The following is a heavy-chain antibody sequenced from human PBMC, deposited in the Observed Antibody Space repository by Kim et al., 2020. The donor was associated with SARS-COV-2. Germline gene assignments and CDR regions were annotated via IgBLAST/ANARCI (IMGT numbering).Heavy chain of an antibody. D-gene: IGHD6-25*01. V-gene: IGHV7-4-1*02. CDR1: GYSFTSKP. CDR3: ARAGAAGMGPAY. Sequence: ASVKVSCKASGYSFTSKPVNWVRQAPGQGLEWMGWIKTHTGDPTYAQDFTGRFVFSLDTSVNTAYLQINDLQIADTAVYYCARAGAAGMGPAYWGQGTLVTVS. CDR2: IKTHTGDP. J-gene: IGHJ4*02.